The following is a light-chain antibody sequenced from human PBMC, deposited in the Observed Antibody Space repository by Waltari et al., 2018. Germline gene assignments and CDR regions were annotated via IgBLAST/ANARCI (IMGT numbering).Light chain of an antibody. Sequence: QSVLTQPPSVSGAPGQRVTIPCSWSGSNIGAGYDVNWYRQLPGKAPTPLIYGVNTRPPGVSDRFSGSQFDTSASLAIAGLQADDEADYYCQSYDTTLSVVFGGGTKLTVL. CDR2: GVN. V-gene: IGLV1-40*01. CDR1: GSNIGAGYD. CDR3: QSYDTTLSVV. J-gene: IGLJ2*01.